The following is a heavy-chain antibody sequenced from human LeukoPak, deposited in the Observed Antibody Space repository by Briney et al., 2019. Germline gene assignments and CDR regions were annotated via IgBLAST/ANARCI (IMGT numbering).Heavy chain of an antibody. CDR1: GGSISSDFYY. J-gene: IGHJ6*02. V-gene: IGHV4-31*03. CDR2: IYHNGST. D-gene: IGHD2-2*02. Sequence: PSETLSLTCTVSGGSISSDFYYWSWIRQHTGKGLEWIGDIYHNGSTYYNPSLKSRAIISVDTSKNQFSLKLSSVTAADTAVYYCARDVADCRSSSCYRNPFYYYYYGMDVWGQGTMVIV. CDR3: ARDVADCRSSSCYRNPFYYYYYGMDV.